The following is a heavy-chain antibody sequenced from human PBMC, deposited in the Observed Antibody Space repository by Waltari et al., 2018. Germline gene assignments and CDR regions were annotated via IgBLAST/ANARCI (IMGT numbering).Heavy chain of an antibody. V-gene: IGHV3-23*01. CDR2: ISGSGSST. D-gene: IGHD5-12*01. CDR1: GFTFSKPA. Sequence: EVQLLESGGDLVHSGGSLTVSCAASGFTFSKPAMNWVRQAPGKGPEWVAGISGSGSSTDLIDSVKGRFIISRDKSKNTLCLQRKSVRAEDTAVYFCARRIRDDRGYDSDAFDLWVQGTMVTVSS. CDR3: ARRIRDDRGYDSDAFDL. J-gene: IGHJ3*01.